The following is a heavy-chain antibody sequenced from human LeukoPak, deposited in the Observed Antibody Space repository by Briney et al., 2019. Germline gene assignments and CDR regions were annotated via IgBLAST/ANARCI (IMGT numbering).Heavy chain of an antibody. CDR1: GVSISSYY. V-gene: IGHV4-59*01. Sequence: PSETLSLTCTVSGVSISSYYWSWIRQPPGKGLEWIGYIYYSGSTNYNPSLKSRVTISVDTSKNQFSLKLSSVTAADTAVYYCARTPSGYDVLDYFDYWGQGTLVTVSS. CDR2: IYYSGST. D-gene: IGHD5-12*01. J-gene: IGHJ4*02. CDR3: ARTPSGYDVLDYFDY.